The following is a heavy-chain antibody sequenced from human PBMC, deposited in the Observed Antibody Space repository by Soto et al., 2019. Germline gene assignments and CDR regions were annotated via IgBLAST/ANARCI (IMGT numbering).Heavy chain of an antibody. V-gene: IGHV1-46*01. CDR3: AREENCSDGICYSEYFQR. J-gene: IGHJ1*01. CDR1: GYIFTAYS. D-gene: IGHD2-15*01. CDR2: VNPSCGST. Sequence: ASFKFCCNTSGYIFTAYSMHLVRQAPGQGLEWMGVVNPSCGSTNYAQKFQGRITMTRDTSTSTVYMDLSSLTSEDTAVYYCAREENCSDGICYSEYFQRWGQGTLVTVSS.